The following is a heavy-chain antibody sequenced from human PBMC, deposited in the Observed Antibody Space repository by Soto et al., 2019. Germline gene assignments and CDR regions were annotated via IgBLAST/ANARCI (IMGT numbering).Heavy chain of an antibody. CDR3: ASRIQLMLRRINHGYSG. D-gene: IGHD5-18*01. V-gene: IGHV1-69*12. Sequence: QVQLVQSGAEVNKPESSVKVSCKAPGGTFSTYAISWVRQAPGQGLEWMGGIIPMFGTANYAQRFQDRVTITADESTNTVYMELSSLRPEDTAVYFWASRIQLMLRRINHGYSGWGQGTLVTVSS. J-gene: IGHJ4*02. CDR1: GGTFSTYA. CDR2: IIPMFGTA.